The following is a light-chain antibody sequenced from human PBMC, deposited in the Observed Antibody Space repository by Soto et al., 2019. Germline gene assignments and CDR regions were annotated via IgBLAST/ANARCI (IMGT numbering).Light chain of an antibody. J-gene: IGKJ3*01. CDR2: GAS. V-gene: IGKV3-20*01. Sequence: EIVMTQSPGTLSLSPGETATLSCRASQSVSSNYVAWFHQKPGQALRLLIYGASSRATGVPDRFSASGSRTDFTLTISILEPEDFAVYYCQQYGRSPFTFGPGTKVDIK. CDR3: QQYGRSPFT. CDR1: QSVSSNY.